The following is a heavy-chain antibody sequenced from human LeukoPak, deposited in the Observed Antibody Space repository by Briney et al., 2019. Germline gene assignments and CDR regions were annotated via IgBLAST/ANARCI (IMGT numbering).Heavy chain of an antibody. V-gene: IGHV4-59*01. CDR3: ARVKLETGTRGSGYFDY. CDR2: ISESGST. J-gene: IGHJ4*02. CDR1: GGSISTYL. D-gene: IGHD5-24*01. Sequence: TSETLSLTCTVSGGSISTYLWGWIRQPPRKGLEWIGYISESGSTNYNPSLKSRVTISVDTSRNQFSLNLNSVTAADTAVYYCARVKLETGTRGSGYFDYWGQGTLVTVSS.